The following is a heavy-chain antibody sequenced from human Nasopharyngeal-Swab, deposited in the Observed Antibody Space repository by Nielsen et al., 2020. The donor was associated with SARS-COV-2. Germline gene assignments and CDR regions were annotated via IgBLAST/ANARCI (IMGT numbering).Heavy chain of an antibody. D-gene: IGHD3-22*01. CDR1: GFSFSSYA. CDR3: AKDSTMISY. V-gene: IGHV3-23*01. J-gene: IGHJ4*02. CDR2: ISASGGST. Sequence: GGSLRLSCAASGFSFSSYAMSWVRQTPGKGLEWVSGISASGGSTYYADSVKGRLTISRDNSRNTLSLQMNSLRVEDTAVYYCAKDSTMISYWGQGTLVTVSS.